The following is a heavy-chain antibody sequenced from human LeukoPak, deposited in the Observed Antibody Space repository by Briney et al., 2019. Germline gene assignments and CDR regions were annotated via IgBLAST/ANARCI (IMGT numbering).Heavy chain of an antibody. D-gene: IGHD6-19*01. V-gene: IGHV3-74*01. Sequence: GGSLRLSCAASGFTFTTYWMHWVRQAPGKGLVWVSRINTDGSSTSYADSVKGRFTISRDNAKNTLYLQMNSLRAEDTAVYYRTRDLSSGWNWLDPWGQGTLVTVSS. J-gene: IGHJ5*02. CDR3: TRDLSSGWNWLDP. CDR1: GFTFTTYW. CDR2: INTDGSST.